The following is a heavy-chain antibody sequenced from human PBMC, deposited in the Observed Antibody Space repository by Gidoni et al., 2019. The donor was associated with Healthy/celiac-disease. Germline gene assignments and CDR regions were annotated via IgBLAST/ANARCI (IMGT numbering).Heavy chain of an antibody. V-gene: IGHV4-39*07. CDR2: IYYSGST. Sequence: QLQLQESGPGLVKPSETLSLTCTVSGGSISSSSYYCGWIRQPPGKGLEWIGSIYYSGSTYYNPSLKSRVTISVDTSKNQFSLKLSSVTAADTAVYYCARDPKYETGDAFDIWGQGTMVTVSS. CDR1: GGSISSSSYY. D-gene: IGHD3-9*01. J-gene: IGHJ3*02. CDR3: ARDPKYETGDAFDI.